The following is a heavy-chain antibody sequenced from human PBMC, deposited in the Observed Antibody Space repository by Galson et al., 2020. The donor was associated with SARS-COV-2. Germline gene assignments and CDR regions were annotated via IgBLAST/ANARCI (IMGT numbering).Heavy chain of an antibody. J-gene: IGHJ4*02. CDR2: IGYAGNNK. CDR1: GFTFSTFG. D-gene: IGHD3-10*01. V-gene: IGHV3-30*02. CDR3: AKRASDSGNHFYYFDH. Sequence: GGSLSLSCAASGFTFSTFGMAWVHQAPGKGLEWVALIGYAGNNKYYVDSVRGRFTISRDNSKNTLSLQMSSLGDDDTAVYYCAKRASDSGNHFYYFDHWGQGVLVTVSS.